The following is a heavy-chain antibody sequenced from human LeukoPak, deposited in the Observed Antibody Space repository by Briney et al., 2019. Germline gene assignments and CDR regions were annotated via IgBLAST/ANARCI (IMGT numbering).Heavy chain of an antibody. CDR3: ARTYCSSTSCLVDY. CDR2: ISSSGCST. CDR1: GFTFSSYS. J-gene: IGHJ4*02. V-gene: IGHV3-64*01. Sequence: GGSLRLSCAASGFTFSSYSMHWVRQSPGKGLEYVSAISSSGCSTYYANSVKGIFTISRDNSKNTLYLQMGSLRAEDMAVYYCARTYCSSTSCLVDYWGQGTLVTVSS. D-gene: IGHD2-2*01.